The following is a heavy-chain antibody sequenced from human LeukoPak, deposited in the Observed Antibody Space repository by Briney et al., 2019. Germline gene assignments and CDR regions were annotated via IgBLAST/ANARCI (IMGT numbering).Heavy chain of an antibody. CDR2: IRSSSSTI. J-gene: IGHJ4*02. Sequence: GGSLRLSCAASGFTFSSYALSWVRQAPGKGLEWVSNIRSSSSTIYYADSVKGRFTISRDNAKNSLYLQMNSLRDEDTAVYYCARGAYCGGDCYFFDYWGQGTLVTVSS. V-gene: IGHV3-48*02. CDR3: ARGAYCGGDCYFFDY. D-gene: IGHD2-21*02. CDR1: GFTFSSYA.